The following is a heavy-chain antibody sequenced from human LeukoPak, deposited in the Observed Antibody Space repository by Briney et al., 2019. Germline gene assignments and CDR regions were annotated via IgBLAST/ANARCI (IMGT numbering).Heavy chain of an antibody. CDR1: GFALSSHW. CDR3: ARDNGMDV. CDR2: VNRDGSET. J-gene: IGHJ6*02. Sequence: GGSLRLSCAASGFALSSHWMTWVRQVPGRGPEWVANVNRDGSETYYLDSVKGRFTISKDNAKNSLYLQMNSLGAEDTALYHCARDNGMDVWGQGTTVIVSS. V-gene: IGHV3-7*03.